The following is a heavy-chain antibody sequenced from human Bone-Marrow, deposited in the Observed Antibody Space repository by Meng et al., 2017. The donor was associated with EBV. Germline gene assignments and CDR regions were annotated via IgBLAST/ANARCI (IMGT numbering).Heavy chain of an antibody. CDR1: GGSFSGYY. J-gene: IGHJ5*02. CDR2: INHSGST. Sequence: QVQRQQWGAGLLKPSETLSLTFAVYGGSFSGYYWSWIRQPPGKGLEWIGEINHSGSTNYNPSLKSRVTISVDTSKNQFSLKLSSVTAADTAVYYCARGGAVAGFWVWFDPWGQGTLVTVSS. V-gene: IGHV4-34*01. CDR3: ARGGAVAGFWVWFDP. D-gene: IGHD6-19*01.